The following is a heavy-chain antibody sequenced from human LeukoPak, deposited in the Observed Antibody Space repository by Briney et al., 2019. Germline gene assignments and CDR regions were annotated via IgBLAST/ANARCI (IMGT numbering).Heavy chain of an antibody. Sequence: GRSLRLSCAASGFTFSSYAMHWVRQAPGKGLEWVAVISYDGSNKYYADSVKGRFTISRDNSKNTLYLQMNSLRAEDTAVYYCARGRGVGPTNLFLDYWGQGTLVTVSS. CDR2: ISYDGSNK. CDR3: ARGRGVGPTNLFLDY. J-gene: IGHJ4*02. V-gene: IGHV3-30-3*01. CDR1: GFTFSSYA. D-gene: IGHD1-26*01.